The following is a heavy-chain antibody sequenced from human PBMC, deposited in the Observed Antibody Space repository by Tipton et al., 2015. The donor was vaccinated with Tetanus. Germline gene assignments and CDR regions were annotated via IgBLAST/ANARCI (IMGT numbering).Heavy chain of an antibody. CDR1: GGLITTGGYS. CDR3: ARPGVGGYTGYYFDF. Sequence: TLSLTCTVSGGLITTGGYSWGWIRQLPGQGLEWLGYIYQTDSTYYNPSVTSRLTLSLQRSKNQVSLKLDSVTAADAAVYYCARPGVGGYTGYYFDFWGQGTVVTVSS. CDR2: IYQTDST. J-gene: IGHJ4*02. V-gene: IGHV4-30-2*01. D-gene: IGHD5-12*01.